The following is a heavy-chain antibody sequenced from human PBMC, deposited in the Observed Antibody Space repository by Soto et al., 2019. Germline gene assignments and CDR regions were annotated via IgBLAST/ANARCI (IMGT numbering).Heavy chain of an antibody. CDR3: ARGRRDIVVVPAARGWFDP. D-gene: IGHD2-2*01. V-gene: IGHV4-34*01. CDR2: INHSGST. J-gene: IGHJ5*02. Sequence: QVQLQQWGAGLLKPSETLSLTCAVYGGSFSGYYWSWIRQPPGKGLEWIGEINHSGSTNYNPSLKSRVTISVDTSKNQFSLKLSSVTAADTAVYYCARGRRDIVVVPAARGWFDPWGQGTLVTVSS. CDR1: GGSFSGYY.